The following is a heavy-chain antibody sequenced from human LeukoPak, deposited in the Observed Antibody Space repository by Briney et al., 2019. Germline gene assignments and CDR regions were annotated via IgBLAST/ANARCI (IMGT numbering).Heavy chain of an antibody. CDR2: IYYSGST. CDR1: GGSISSSSYY. Sequence: SETLSLTCTVSGGSISSSSYYWGWIRQPPGKGLEWIGSIYYSGSTYYNPSLKSRVTISVDTSKNQFSLKLSSVTAADTAVYYCARTPTDSSGYYYTNGGNPYAFDIWGQGTMVTVSS. V-gene: IGHV4-39*07. D-gene: IGHD3-22*01. CDR3: ARTPTDSSGYYYTNGGNPYAFDI. J-gene: IGHJ3*02.